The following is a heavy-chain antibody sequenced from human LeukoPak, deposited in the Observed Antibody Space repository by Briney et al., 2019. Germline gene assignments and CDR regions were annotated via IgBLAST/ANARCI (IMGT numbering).Heavy chain of an antibody. CDR2: MNPNSGNT. D-gene: IGHD3-16*01. CDR1: GYTFTSYD. V-gene: IGHV1-8*01. J-gene: IGHJ6*02. Sequence: ASVKASCKASGYTFTSYDINWVRQATGQGLEWMGWMNPNSGNTGYAQKFQGRVTMTRNTSISTAYMELSSLRSEDTAVYYCARVYDYYYYYGMDVWGQGTTVTVSS. CDR3: ARVYDYYYYYGMDV.